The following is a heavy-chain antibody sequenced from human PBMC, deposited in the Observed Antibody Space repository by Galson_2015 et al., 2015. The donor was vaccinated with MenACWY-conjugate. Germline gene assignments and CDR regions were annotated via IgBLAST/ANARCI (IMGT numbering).Heavy chain of an antibody. CDR2: ISSTSSTR. J-gene: IGHJ4*02. CDR1: GFTFSHYS. V-gene: IGHV3-48*04. Sequence: SLRLSCAASGFTFSHYSMNWVRQAPGKGLEWVSYISSTSSTRHYTDSVKDRFTISRDNAENSLYLQMNSLRAEDTAVYYCARDLNGDYAIDSWGQGTLVT. D-gene: IGHD4-17*01. CDR3: ARDLNGDYAIDS.